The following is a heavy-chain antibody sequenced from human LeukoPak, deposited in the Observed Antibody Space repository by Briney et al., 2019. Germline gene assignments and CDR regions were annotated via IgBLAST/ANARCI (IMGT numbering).Heavy chain of an antibody. D-gene: IGHD2-2*01. J-gene: IGHJ6*02. Sequence: ASVKVSCKASGGTFSSYAISWVRQAPGQGLEWMGRIIPILGIANYAQKFQGRVTITADKSTRTAYMELSSLRSEDTAVYYCARDRSTSAYYYYGMDVWGQGTTVTVSS. CDR3: ARDRSTSAYYYYGMDV. V-gene: IGHV1-69*04. CDR2: IIPILGIA. CDR1: GGTFSSYA.